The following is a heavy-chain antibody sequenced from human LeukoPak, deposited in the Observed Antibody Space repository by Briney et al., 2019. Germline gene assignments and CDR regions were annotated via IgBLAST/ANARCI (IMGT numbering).Heavy chain of an antibody. V-gene: IGHV4-34*01. CDR2: INHSGST. CDR1: GGSFSGYY. Sequence: ASETLSLTCAVYGGSFSGYYWSWIRQPPGKGLEWIGEINHSGSTNYNPSLKSRVTISVDTSKNQFSLKLSSVTAADTAVYYCARSGYSYGFGYDYWGQGTLVTVSS. CDR3: ARSGYSYGFGYDY. D-gene: IGHD5-18*01. J-gene: IGHJ4*02.